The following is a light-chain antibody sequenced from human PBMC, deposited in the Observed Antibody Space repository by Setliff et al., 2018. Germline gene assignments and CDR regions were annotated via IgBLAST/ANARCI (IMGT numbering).Light chain of an antibody. V-gene: IGLV2-14*01. Sequence: QSALTQPASVSGSPGQSITISCTGSSSDIGGYNYVSWYQQHPGKAPKLMIYDVNERPSGVSNRFSGSKSGNTAYLTISGLQAEDEADYYCSSYTTTSTVVIGGGTKVTVL. CDR3: SSYTTTSTVV. CDR1: SSDIGGYNY. CDR2: DVN. J-gene: IGLJ2*01.